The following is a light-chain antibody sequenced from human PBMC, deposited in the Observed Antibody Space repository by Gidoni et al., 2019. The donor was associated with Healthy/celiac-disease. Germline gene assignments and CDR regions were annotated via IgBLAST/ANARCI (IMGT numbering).Light chain of an antibody. CDR2: VGS. CDR3: MQALQTPLS. J-gene: IGKJ4*01. Sequence: DMVMTQSQLSLPVTPGEPASNPCRSSQSLRHSNGYNYLDWYLQKPGQSPQLLMYVGSNRASGVPGRFRGSGSGTDFTLKISRVEAEDVGVYYCMQALQTPLSFGGRTKVEIK. CDR1: QSLRHSNGYNY. V-gene: IGKV2-28*01.